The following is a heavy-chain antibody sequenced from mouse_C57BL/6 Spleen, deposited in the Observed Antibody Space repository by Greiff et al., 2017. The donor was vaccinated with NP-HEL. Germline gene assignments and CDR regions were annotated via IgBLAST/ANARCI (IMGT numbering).Heavy chain of an antibody. D-gene: IGHD2-5*01. Sequence: EVQVVESGGGLVKPGGSLKLSCAASGFTFSSYAMSWVRQTPEKRLEWVATISDGGSYTYYPDNVKGRFTISRDNAKNNLYLQMSHLKSEDTAMYYCARGYSNFYYAMDYWGQGTSVTVSS. CDR3: ARGYSNFYYAMDY. J-gene: IGHJ4*01. CDR1: GFTFSSYA. V-gene: IGHV5-4*01. CDR2: ISDGGSYT.